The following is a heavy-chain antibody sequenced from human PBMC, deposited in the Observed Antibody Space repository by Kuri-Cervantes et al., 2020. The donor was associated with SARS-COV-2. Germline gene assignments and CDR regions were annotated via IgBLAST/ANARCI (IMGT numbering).Heavy chain of an antibody. J-gene: IGHJ6*03. D-gene: IGHD2-2*01. CDR2: ISSSSSYI. CDR3: TVPAAGSYYYYMDV. CDR1: GFTFSSYS. V-gene: IGHV3-21*01. Sequence: GGSLRLSCAASGFTFSSYSMNWVRQAPGKGLEWVSSISSSSSYIYYADSVKGRFTISRDNAKNSLYLQMNSLRAEDTAVYYYTVPAAGSYYYYMDVWGKGTTVTVSS.